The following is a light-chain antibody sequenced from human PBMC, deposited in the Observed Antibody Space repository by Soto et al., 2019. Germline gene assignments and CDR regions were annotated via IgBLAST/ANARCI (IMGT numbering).Light chain of an antibody. CDR1: SSDVGRYVL. CDR2: PVD. CDR3: CSEANTTALEYV. V-gene: IGLV2-23*02. Sequence: QSVLTQPASLSGPPGQPLTLSRTGTSSDVGRYVLLSWYRKHPREAPKHSLNPVDKRASRLFIRFSGSKSGHVAALIITGVQPEDEADYFCCSEANTTALEYVVGTGTKVTV. J-gene: IGLJ1*01.